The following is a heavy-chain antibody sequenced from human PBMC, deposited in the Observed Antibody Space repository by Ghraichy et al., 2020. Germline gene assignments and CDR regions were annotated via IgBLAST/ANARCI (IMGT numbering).Heavy chain of an antibody. J-gene: IGHJ5*02. CDR1: GFTFNDYA. CDR2: ISWNSGII. D-gene: IGHD3-10*01. V-gene: IGHV3-9*01. Sequence: LRLSCAASGFTFNDYAMHWVRQAPGKGLEWVSGISWNSGIIGYADSVKGRFTISRDNAKNSLYLQMNSLRAEDTALYYCAKESHGSGNYYNSGWFDPWGQGTLVTVSS. CDR3: AKESHGSGNYYNSGWFDP.